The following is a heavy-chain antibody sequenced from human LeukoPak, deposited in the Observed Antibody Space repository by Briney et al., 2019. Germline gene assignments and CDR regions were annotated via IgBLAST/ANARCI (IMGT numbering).Heavy chain of an antibody. CDR3: ARDRERFLGVLDY. V-gene: IGHV3-23*01. CDR2: ISGSGGST. Sequence: GGSLRLSCAASGFTFSSYAMSWVRQAPGKGLEWVSAISGSGGSTYYADSVKGRFTISRDNSKNTLYLQMNSLRAEDTAVYYCARDRERFLGVLDYWGQGTLVTVSS. J-gene: IGHJ4*02. D-gene: IGHD3-3*01. CDR1: GFTFSSYA.